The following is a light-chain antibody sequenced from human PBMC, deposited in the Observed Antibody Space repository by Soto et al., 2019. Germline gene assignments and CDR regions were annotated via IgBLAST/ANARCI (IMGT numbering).Light chain of an antibody. CDR3: QQFSSYPLT. Sequence: DIVLTQSPVTQSHSPGQRPTLCCXXSQTVRNNYLAWYQQKPGQAPRLLIYDASSRATGIPDRFSGGGSGTDFTLTISRLEPEDFAVYYCQQFSSYPLTFGGGTKVDIK. CDR1: QTVRNNY. CDR2: DAS. J-gene: IGKJ4*01. V-gene: IGKV3-20*01.